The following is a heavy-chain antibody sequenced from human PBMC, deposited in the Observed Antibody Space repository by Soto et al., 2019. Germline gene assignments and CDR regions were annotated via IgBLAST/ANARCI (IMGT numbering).Heavy chain of an antibody. CDR1: GGSISSGGYY. Sequence: QVQLQESGPGLVKPSQTLSLTCTVSGGSISSGGYYWSWLRQHPGKGLEWIGYIYYSVSTYYNPSLKSRVTMSVDTSKSQFSLKLSSVTAADTAVYYCARVRYCSGRSCYPRFDPWGQGTLVTVSS. J-gene: IGHJ5*02. V-gene: IGHV4-31*03. CDR3: ARVRYCSGRSCYPRFDP. D-gene: IGHD2-15*01. CDR2: IYYSVST.